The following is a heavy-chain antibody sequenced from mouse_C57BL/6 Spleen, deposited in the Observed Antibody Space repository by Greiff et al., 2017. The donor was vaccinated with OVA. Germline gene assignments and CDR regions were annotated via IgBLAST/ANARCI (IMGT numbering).Heavy chain of an antibody. CDR1: GYAFTNYL. D-gene: IGHD1-1*01. V-gene: IGHV1-54*01. CDR3: ARWTTVVGDYFDY. J-gene: IGHJ2*01. Sequence: QVHVKQSGAELVRPGTSVKVSCKASGYAFTNYLIEWVKQRPGQGLEWIGVINPGSGGTNYNEKFKGKATLTADKSSSTAYMQLSSLTSEDSAVYFCARWTTVVGDYFDYWGQGTTLTVSS. CDR2: INPGSGGT.